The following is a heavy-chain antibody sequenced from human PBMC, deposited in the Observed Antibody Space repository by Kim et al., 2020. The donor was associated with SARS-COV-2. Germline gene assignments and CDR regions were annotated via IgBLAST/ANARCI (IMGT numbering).Heavy chain of an antibody. J-gene: IGHJ3*02. Sequence: YSGSVKGRFTISRVNAENSLYLQMSSLRAGDTAVYYCARAGSSSGMDGLDIWGRGTMVTVSS. CDR3: ARAGSSSGMDGLDI. V-gene: IGHV3-13*01. D-gene: IGHD6-6*01.